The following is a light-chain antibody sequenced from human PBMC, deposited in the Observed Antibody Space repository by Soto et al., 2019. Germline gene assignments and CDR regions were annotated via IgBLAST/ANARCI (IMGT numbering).Light chain of an antibody. CDR2: GAY. Sequence: EIVMTQSPATLSVSPGETATLSCRASQSVGSHLAWYQQKPGQAPRLLIYGAYYRATGIPARFSGSGSETDFTLTISSLQSEDFAVYYCQQRSNWPLTFGGGTKVEIK. CDR3: QQRSNWPLT. J-gene: IGKJ4*01. V-gene: IGKV3-15*01. CDR1: QSVGSH.